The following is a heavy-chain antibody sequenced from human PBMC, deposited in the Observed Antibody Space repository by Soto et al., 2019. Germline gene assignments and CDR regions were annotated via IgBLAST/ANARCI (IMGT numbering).Heavy chain of an antibody. CDR2: ISSSSSTI. V-gene: IGHV3-48*01. CDR1: GFTFSSYS. CDR3: ARDSLELRFLFDY. D-gene: IGHD1-7*01. J-gene: IGHJ4*02. Sequence: GGSLRLSCAASGFTFSSYSMNWVRQAPGKGLEWVSYISSSSSTIYYADSVKGRFTISRDNAKNSLYLQMNSLRAEDTAVYYCARDSLELRFLFDYWGQGTLVTVSS.